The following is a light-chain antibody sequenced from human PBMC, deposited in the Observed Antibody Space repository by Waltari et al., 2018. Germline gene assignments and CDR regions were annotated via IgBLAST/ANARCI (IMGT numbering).Light chain of an antibody. Sequence: IQMTQSPSSLSASVGDRVTITCRASQSISTYLNWYQVKPGKAPKLLISAASTLQGGVPSRFSGSGSGADFTLTISNLQPDDYATYYCQQSYSIPCAFGQGTKLEIK. V-gene: IGKV1-39*01. CDR2: AAS. CDR3: QQSYSIPCA. J-gene: IGKJ2*01. CDR1: QSISTY.